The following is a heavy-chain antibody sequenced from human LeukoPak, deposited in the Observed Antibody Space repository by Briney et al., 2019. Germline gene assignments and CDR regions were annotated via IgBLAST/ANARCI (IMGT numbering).Heavy chain of an antibody. D-gene: IGHD5-18*01. V-gene: IGHV3-33*06. Sequence: GRSLRLSCAASGFTFSSYGMHWVRQAPGKGLEWVAVIWYDGSNKYYADSVKGRFTISRDNSKNTLYLQMNTLRAEDTAVYYCAKGSSYGPYYFDYWGQGTLVTVSS. CDR2: IWYDGSNK. CDR3: AKGSSYGPYYFDY. J-gene: IGHJ4*02. CDR1: GFTFSSYG.